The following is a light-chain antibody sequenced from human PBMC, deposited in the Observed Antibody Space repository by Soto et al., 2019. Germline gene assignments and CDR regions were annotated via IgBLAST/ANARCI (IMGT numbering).Light chain of an antibody. CDR2: KAS. J-gene: IGKJ5*01. Sequence: DIQMTQSPSTLSASVVDRVIITCRASQSISGWLAWYQQKPGIAPKLLIYKASTLQDGVPPRFSGSGFGTEFTLTISSLQPDDCGLYYCQQYKAYSYTFGQGTRLEIK. V-gene: IGKV1-5*03. CDR3: QQYKAYSYT. CDR1: QSISGW.